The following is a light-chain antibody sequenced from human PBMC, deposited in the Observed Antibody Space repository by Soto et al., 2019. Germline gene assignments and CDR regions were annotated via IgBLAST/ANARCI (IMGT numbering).Light chain of an antibody. CDR1: TGAVTSGYY. J-gene: IGLJ3*02. V-gene: IGLV7-43*01. CDR2: STS. Sequence: QAVVTQEPSLTVSPGGTVTLTCASSTGAVTSGYYPNWFQQKTGQAPRALIYSTSNKESWTPARVSGSLLGGKAALTLSGVQPEDEAEYYCLLHYAGAWVFGGGTPLTVL. CDR3: LLHYAGAWV.